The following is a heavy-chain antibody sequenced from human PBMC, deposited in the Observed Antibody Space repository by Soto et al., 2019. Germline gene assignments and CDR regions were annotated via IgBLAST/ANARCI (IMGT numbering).Heavy chain of an antibody. CDR3: ARYCPDIVDAINWGYYFDY. CDR1: GGSVSSSSCY. D-gene: IGHD5-12*01. CDR2: IYYSGCT. Sequence: SETLSLTYTVSGGSVSSSSCYWGWLRQPPGKGLEWIGSIYYSGCTYYNPPLKSRVTISVDTSKNQFSLKLSSVTAADTAVYYCARYCPDIVDAINWGYYFDYWGQGTLVT. J-gene: IGHJ4*02. V-gene: IGHV4-39*01.